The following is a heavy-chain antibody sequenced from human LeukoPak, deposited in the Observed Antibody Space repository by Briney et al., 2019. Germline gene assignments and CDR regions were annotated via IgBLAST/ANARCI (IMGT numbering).Heavy chain of an antibody. J-gene: IGHJ4*02. Sequence: PSETLSLTCTVSGASISSYYWSWIRQPAGKGLEWIGRLYTSGGTDYNPSLKSRLTMSVDTSKNQFSLKLSSVTAADTAVYYCARGLEQWLVNYFDYWGQGTLVTVSS. D-gene: IGHD6-19*01. CDR1: GASISSYY. V-gene: IGHV4-4*07. CDR2: LYTSGGT. CDR3: ARGLEQWLVNYFDY.